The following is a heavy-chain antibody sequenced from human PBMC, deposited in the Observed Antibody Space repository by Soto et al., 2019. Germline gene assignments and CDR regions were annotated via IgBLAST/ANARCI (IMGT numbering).Heavy chain of an antibody. V-gene: IGHV5-51*01. J-gene: IGHJ6*02. CDR3: ATRTNYYGSGSRRGSYYYYYGMDV. D-gene: IGHD3-10*01. CDR2: IYPGDSDT. CDR1: GYSFTSYW. Sequence: GESLKISCKGSGYSFTSYWIGWVRQMPGKGLEWMGIIYPGDSDTRYSPSFQGQVTISADKSISTAYLQWSSLKASDTAMYYCATRTNYYGSGSRRGSYYYYYGMDVWGQGTTVTVSS.